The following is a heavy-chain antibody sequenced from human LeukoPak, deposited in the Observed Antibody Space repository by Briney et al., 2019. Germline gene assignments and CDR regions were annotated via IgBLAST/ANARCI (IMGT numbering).Heavy chain of an antibody. V-gene: IGHV4-34*01. CDR2: INHSGST. D-gene: IGHD6-13*01. Sequence: SETLSLTCAVYGGSFSGYYWSWIRQPPGKGLEWIGEINHSGSTNYNPSLKSRVTISVDTSKNQFSLKLSSVTAADTAVYYCARRGIAAAGRLDYYYYMDVWGKGTTVTISS. CDR1: GGSFSGYY. CDR3: ARRGIAAAGRLDYYYYMDV. J-gene: IGHJ6*03.